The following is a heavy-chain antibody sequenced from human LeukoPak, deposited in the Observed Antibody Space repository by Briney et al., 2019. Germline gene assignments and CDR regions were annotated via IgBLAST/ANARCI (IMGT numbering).Heavy chain of an antibody. CDR3: AKDRGIRIAVAGTGDY. CDR2: IIGVGGST. J-gene: IGHJ4*02. Sequence: GRSLRPSRPAAGLTFTTDSISCVRHPAGEWRGWVSSIIGVGGSTYYAYSVKCPSTISRDNSKSTLYRQTSSLRAQQTAVDYCAKDRGIRIAVAGTGDYWGQGTLVTVSS. D-gene: IGHD6-13*01. CDR1: GLTFTTDS. V-gene: IGHV3-23*01.